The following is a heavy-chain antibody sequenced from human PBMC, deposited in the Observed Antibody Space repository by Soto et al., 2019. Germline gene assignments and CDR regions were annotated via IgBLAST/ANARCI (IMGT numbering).Heavy chain of an antibody. CDR2: MSYDGTNK. CDR3: ARGPGGDYYYYFMDI. Sequence: GGSLRLSCAASGFTFSDYAMHWVRQAPGKGLEWVALMSYDGTNKYYADSVKGRFTISRDNSKNTLYLQMNSLRSEDTAVYYCARGPGGDYYYYFMDIWGQGTTVTVSS. CDR1: GFTFSDYA. J-gene: IGHJ6*02. V-gene: IGHV3-30-3*01.